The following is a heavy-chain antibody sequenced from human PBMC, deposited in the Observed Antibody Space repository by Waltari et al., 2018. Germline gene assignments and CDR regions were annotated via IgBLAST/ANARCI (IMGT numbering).Heavy chain of an antibody. J-gene: IGHJ5*02. Sequence: QVQLQQWGAGLLKPSETLSLTCAVYGGSFSGYYWSWIRQPPGKGLEWIGEINHSGSTNYNPSLKSRVTISVDTSKNQFSLKLSSVTAADTAVYYCAIGRALITPLKNNWFDPWGQGTLVTVSS. D-gene: IGHD3-16*01. CDR2: INHSGST. V-gene: IGHV4-34*01. CDR3: AIGRALITPLKNNWFDP. CDR1: GGSFSGYY.